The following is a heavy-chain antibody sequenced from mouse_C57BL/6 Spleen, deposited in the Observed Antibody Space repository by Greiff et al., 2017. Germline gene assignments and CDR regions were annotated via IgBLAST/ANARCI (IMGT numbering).Heavy chain of an antibody. V-gene: IGHV1-80*01. CDR1: GYAFSSYW. CDR3: VTVDFDY. J-gene: IGHJ2*01. CDR2: IYPGDGDT. D-gene: IGHD1-1*01. Sequence: VKLVESGAELVKPGASVKISCKASGYAFSSYWMNWVKQRPGKGLEWIGQIYPGDGDTTYNGKFKGKATLTADKSSSTAYMQLSSLTSEYSAVYFCVTVDFDYWGQGTTLTVSS.